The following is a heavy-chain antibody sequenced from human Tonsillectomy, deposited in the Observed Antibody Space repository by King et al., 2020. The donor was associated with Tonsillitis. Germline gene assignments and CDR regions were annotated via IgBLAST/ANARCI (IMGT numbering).Heavy chain of an antibody. D-gene: IGHD3-10*01. CDR3: ARFGVARLGKDY. CDR2: IYTDGSST. CDR1: GFTFSSYG. J-gene: IGHJ4*02. V-gene: IGHV3-23*03. Sequence: VQLVESGGGLVQSGGSLRLSCAASGFTFSSYGMSWVRQAPGKGLEWVSVIYTDGSSTHYAQSVKGRFTISRDNSKNTLFLQMNSLRAEDTAVYYCARFGVARLGKDYWGQGALVTVSS.